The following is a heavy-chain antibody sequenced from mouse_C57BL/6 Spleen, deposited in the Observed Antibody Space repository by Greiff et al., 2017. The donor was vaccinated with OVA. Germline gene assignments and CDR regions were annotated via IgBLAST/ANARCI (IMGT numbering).Heavy chain of an antibody. CDR1: GYTFTSYW. CDR3: ARWRKDYFDY. J-gene: IGHJ2*01. CDR2: IHPNSGST. Sequence: QVQLKQPGAELVKPGASVKLSCKASGYTFTSYWMHWVKQRPGQGLEWIGMIHPNSGSTNYNEKFKSKATLTVDKSSSTAYMQLSSLTSEDSAVYYCARWRKDYFDYWGQGTTLTVSS. V-gene: IGHV1-64*01.